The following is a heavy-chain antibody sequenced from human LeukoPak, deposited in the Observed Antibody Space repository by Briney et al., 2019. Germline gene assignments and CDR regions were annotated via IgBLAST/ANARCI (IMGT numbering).Heavy chain of an antibody. D-gene: IGHD3-10*01. CDR3: ARVSHNYGSGSYLLY. CDR2: INPSGGST. J-gene: IGHJ4*02. Sequence: ASVKVSCKASGYAFTSYYIHWVRQAPGQGLEWMGIINPSGGSTSYAQKFQGRVTMTRDTSTSTVYMELSRLRSDDTAVYYCARVSHNYGSGSYLLYWGQGTLVTVSS. V-gene: IGHV1-46*01. CDR1: GYAFTSYY.